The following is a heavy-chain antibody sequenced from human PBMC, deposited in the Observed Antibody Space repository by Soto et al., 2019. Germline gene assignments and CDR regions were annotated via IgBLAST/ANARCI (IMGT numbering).Heavy chain of an antibody. CDR1: GYTFTSYG. V-gene: IGHV1-18*04. D-gene: IGHD5-18*01. Sequence: ASVKVSCKASGYTFTSYGISWVRQAPGQGLEWMGWISAYNGNTNYAQKLQGRVSMTTDTSTSTAYMELRSLRADDTAVYYCARYRADAFPAMAPTDYWGQGTLVTVSS. CDR3: ARYRADAFPAMAPTDY. CDR2: ISAYNGNT. J-gene: IGHJ4*02.